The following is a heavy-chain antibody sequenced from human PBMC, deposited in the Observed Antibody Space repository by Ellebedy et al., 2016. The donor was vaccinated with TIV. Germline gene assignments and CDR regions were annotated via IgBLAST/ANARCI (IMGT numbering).Heavy chain of an antibody. CDR1: GYTFTSYF. J-gene: IGHJ4*02. D-gene: IGHD3-22*01. CDR2: INPTSGSS. V-gene: IGHV1-46*01. Sequence: ASVKVSCKASGYTFTSYFLYWVRQAPGQGLEWMGIINPTSGSSNYAQKFQGRVTMTRDTSTSTVYMELSSLRSEDTAVYYCARGDNYYFDSSGYYYSYWGQGTLVTVSP. CDR3: ARGDNYYFDSSGYYYSY.